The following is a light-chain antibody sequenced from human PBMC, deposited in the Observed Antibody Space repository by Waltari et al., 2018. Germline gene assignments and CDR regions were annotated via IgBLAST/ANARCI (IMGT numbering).Light chain of an antibody. J-gene: IGKJ2*01. Sequence: EIVLTQSPATLSLSPGERATLSCRASQSVIDYVAWYQQKPGQAPRLLIYGASNRATGIPARFSGSGSETDFTLTISSLEPEDFAVYYCQQYGSSPYTFGQGTKLEI. CDR1: QSVIDY. CDR2: GAS. CDR3: QQYGSSPYT. V-gene: IGKV3-11*01.